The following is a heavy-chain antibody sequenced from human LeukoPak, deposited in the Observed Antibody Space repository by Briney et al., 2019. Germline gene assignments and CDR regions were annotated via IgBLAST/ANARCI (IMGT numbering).Heavy chain of an antibody. CDR1: GYSFTSYW. V-gene: IGHV5-51*01. Sequence: GESLKISCKGSGYSFTSYWIGWVRRMPGKGLEWMGIIYPGESDTRYSPSFQGQVTISADTSISTAYLQWSSLTASDTAMYYCASRYCGGDCYPAAFDIWGQGTMVTVSS. J-gene: IGHJ3*02. CDR3: ASRYCGGDCYPAAFDI. D-gene: IGHD2-21*02. CDR2: IYPGESDT.